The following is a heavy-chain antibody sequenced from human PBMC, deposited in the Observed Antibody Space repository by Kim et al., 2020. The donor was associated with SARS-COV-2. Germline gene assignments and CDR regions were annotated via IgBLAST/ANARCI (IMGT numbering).Heavy chain of an antibody. Sequence: ASVKVSCKASGYTFTSYAMHWVRQAPGQRLEWMGWINAGNGNTKYSQKFQGRVTITRDTSASTAYMELSSLRSEDTAVYYCARDLGEGYGSGSYYNPYYYYSYGMDVWGQGTTVTVSS. CDR1: GYTFTSYA. J-gene: IGHJ6*02. D-gene: IGHD3-10*01. CDR3: ARDLGEGYGSGSYYNPYYYYSYGMDV. CDR2: INAGNGNT. V-gene: IGHV1-3*01.